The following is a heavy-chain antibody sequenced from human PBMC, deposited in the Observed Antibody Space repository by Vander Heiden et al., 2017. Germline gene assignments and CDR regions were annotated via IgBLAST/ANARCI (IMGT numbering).Heavy chain of an antibody. D-gene: IGHD4-17*01. J-gene: IGHJ4*02. CDR1: GFTFSSYA. CDR2: ISGSGGST. V-gene: IGHV3-23*01. CDR3: AKQGDHDYGAMGFDY. Sequence: EVQLLESGGGLVQPGGSLRLSCAASGFTFSSYAMSWVRQAPGKGLEWVSAISGSGGSTYYADAVKGRFTISRDNSKNTLYLQMNSLRAEDTAVYYCAKQGDHDYGAMGFDYWGQGTLVTVSS.